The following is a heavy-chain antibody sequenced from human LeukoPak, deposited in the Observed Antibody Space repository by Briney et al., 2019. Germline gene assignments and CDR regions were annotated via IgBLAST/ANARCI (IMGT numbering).Heavy chain of an antibody. Sequence: SVKVSCKASGGTFSSYAISWVRQAPGQGLEWMGGIIPIFGTANYAQKFQGRVTITADKSTSTAYMELSRLRSDDTAVYYCARVRGDTYYDFWSGLGAYYMDVWGKGTTVTVSS. J-gene: IGHJ6*03. CDR1: GGTFSSYA. V-gene: IGHV1-69*06. D-gene: IGHD3-3*01. CDR3: ARVRGDTYYDFWSGLGAYYMDV. CDR2: IIPIFGTA.